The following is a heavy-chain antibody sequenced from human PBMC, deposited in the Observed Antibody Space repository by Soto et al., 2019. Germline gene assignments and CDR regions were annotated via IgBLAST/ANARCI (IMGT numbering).Heavy chain of an antibody. D-gene: IGHD2-15*01. CDR1: GGSISSGDYY. J-gene: IGHJ4*02. Sequence: SETLSLTCAVSGGSISSGDYYWSWIRQPPGKGLEWIGYIYYSGSTYYNPSLKSRVTISVDTSKNQFSLKLSSVTAADTAVYYCARARREGWSLDYWGQGTLVTVSS. V-gene: IGHV4-30-4*01. CDR2: IYYSGST. CDR3: ARARREGWSLDY.